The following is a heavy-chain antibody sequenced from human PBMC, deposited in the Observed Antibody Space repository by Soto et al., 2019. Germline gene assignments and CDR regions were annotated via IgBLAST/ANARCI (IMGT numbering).Heavy chain of an antibody. J-gene: IGHJ3*02. CDR2: IYYSGST. CDR1: GGSISSYY. CDR3: ARELHILTDPGAFDI. V-gene: IGHV4-59*12. Sequence: SETLSLTCTVSGGSISSYYWSWIRHPPGKGLGWIGYIYYSGSTYYNPSLKSRVTISVDTSKNQFSLKLSSVTAADTAVYYCARELHILTDPGAFDIWGQGTMVTVSS. D-gene: IGHD3-9*01.